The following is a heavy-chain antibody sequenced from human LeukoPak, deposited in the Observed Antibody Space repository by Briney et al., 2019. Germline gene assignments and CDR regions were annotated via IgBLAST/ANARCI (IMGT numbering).Heavy chain of an antibody. Sequence: ASVKVSCKASGYTFTGYYMHWVRQAPGQGLEWMGWINPNSGGINYAQKFQGRVTMTRDTSISTAYMELSRLRSDDTAVYYCARGPQSGCSGGSCYPRPFDIWGQGTMVTVSS. J-gene: IGHJ3*02. CDR1: GYTFTGYY. V-gene: IGHV1-2*02. D-gene: IGHD2-15*01. CDR3: ARGPQSGCSGGSCYPRPFDI. CDR2: INPNSGGI.